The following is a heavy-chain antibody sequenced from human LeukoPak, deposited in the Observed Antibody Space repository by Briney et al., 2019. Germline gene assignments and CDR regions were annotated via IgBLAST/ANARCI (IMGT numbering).Heavy chain of an antibody. CDR2: IYYSGST. CDR1: GGSIGTNY. J-gene: IGHJ5*02. D-gene: IGHD3-16*01. V-gene: IGHV4-59*01. Sequence: PSETLSLTCTVSGGSIGTNYWNWIRQPPGKGLEWLGYIYYSGSTSYNPSLKSRVTMSIDTSKNLFSLKLTSVTAADTAVYYCARRLRADSDVSPDNWIDPWGQGALVTVSS. CDR3: ARRLRADSDVSPDNWIDP.